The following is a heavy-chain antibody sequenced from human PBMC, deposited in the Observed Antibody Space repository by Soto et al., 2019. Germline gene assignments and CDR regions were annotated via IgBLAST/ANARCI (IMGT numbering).Heavy chain of an antibody. D-gene: IGHD6-13*01. CDR3: ATYAEAAGGTGS. CDR2: IRVSGYT. V-gene: IGHV4-31*03. J-gene: IGHJ4*02. CDR1: GGSISSGYYH. Sequence: QVQLQESGPGLVEPSQTLSLTCTVSGGSISSGYYHWSWVRQLPGKGLEWIGYIRVSGYTQYNPSLQGRLTISVDASNNQFSLRLTSVTAADTAVYCCATYAEAAGGTGSWGQGTLVTVSS.